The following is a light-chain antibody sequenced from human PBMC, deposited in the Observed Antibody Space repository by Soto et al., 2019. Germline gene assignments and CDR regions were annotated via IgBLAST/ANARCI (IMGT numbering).Light chain of an antibody. CDR1: QGIGND. CDR2: AAS. CDR3: LQDYNYPWT. J-gene: IGKJ1*01. Sequence: AIQMTQSPSSLSASVGDRVTITCRASQGIGNDLGWYQQKPGKAPKLLIYAASNLQSGVPSRFSGSGSDTDFTLTISSLQPEDFATYYCLQDYNYPWTFGQGTKVDIK. V-gene: IGKV1-6*01.